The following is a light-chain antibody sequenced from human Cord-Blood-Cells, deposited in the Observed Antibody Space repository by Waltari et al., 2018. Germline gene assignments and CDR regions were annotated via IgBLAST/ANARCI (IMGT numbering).Light chain of an antibody. V-gene: IGLV6-57*01. CDR2: EDN. CDR1: SGSIASHY. Sequence: NFMLTQPHSVSESPGKTVTISCTLSSGSIASHYVQWYQQRPGSSPTTVIYEDNQRPAGVPDRFSGSIDSSSNSASLTISGLKTEDEADYYCQSYDSSNHVVFGGGTKLTVL. CDR3: QSYDSSNHVV. J-gene: IGLJ2*01.